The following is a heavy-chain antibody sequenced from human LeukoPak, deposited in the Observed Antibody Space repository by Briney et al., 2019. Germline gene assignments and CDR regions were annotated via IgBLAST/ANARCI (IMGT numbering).Heavy chain of an antibody. CDR2: IYNSGST. J-gene: IGHJ2*01. Sequence: SETLSLTCTVSGDSISSYYWSWIRQPPGKGLEWIGYIYNSGSTNYNPSLKSRVTISVDTSKNQFSLKLSFVTAADTAVYYCARGVYGGNRGWYFDLWGRGTLVTVSS. V-gene: IGHV4-59*01. D-gene: IGHD4-23*01. CDR3: ARGVYGGNRGWYFDL. CDR1: GDSISSYY.